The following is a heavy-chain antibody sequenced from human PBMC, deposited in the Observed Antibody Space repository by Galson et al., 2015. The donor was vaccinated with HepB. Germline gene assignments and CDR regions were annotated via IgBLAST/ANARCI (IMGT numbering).Heavy chain of an antibody. CDR1: GGSISSGDYY. D-gene: IGHD3-10*01. CDR2: IYYSGST. CDR3: ARAAYGSGTVLNPYYYYYYMDV. V-gene: IGHV4-30-4*01. J-gene: IGHJ6*03. Sequence: TLSLTCTVSGGSISSGDYYWSWIRQPPGKGLEWIGYIYYSGSTYYNPSLKSRVTISVDTSKNQFSLKLSSVTAADTAVYYCARAAYGSGTVLNPYYYYYYMDVWGKGTTVTVSS.